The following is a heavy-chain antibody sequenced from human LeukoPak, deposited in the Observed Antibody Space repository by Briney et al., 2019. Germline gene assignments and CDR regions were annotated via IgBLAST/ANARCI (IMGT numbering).Heavy chain of an antibody. CDR2: IKQDGSEK. V-gene: IGHV3-7*01. J-gene: IGHJ4*02. Sequence: GGSLRLSCAASGLTFSSYWMSWVRQAPGKGLEWVANIKQDGSEKYYVDSVKGRFTVSRDNAKNSLYLQINNLRAEDTAVYYCGRLAHNAWYAIDFWGQGTLVTVSS. CDR1: GLTFSSYW. CDR3: GRLAHNAWYAIDF. D-gene: IGHD2-2*01.